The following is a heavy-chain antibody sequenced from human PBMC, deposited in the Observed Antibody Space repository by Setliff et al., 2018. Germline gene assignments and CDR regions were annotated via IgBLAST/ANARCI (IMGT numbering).Heavy chain of an antibody. J-gene: IGHJ3*02. CDR2: IYYSGST. CDR3: ARDRRIVGARHAFDI. CDR1: GGSISSGSYY. Sequence: SETLSLTCTVSGGSISSGSYYWSWIRQPAGKGLEWLGYIYYSGSTYYNPSLKSRVTISVDTSKNQFSLKLSSVTAADTAVYYCARDRRIVGARHAFDIWGQGTMVTVSS. D-gene: IGHD1-26*01. V-gene: IGHV4-31*02.